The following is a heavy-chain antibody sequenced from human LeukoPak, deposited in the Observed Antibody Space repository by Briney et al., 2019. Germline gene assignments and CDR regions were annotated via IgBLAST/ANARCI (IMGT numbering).Heavy chain of an antibody. CDR2: TSESGSGGST. J-gene: IGHJ4*02. CDR1: GFTFSNYA. Sequence: PGGSLRLSCAASGFTFSNYAMSWVRQAPGKGLEWVSATSESGSGGSTYYADSVKGRFTISRDNSKNTLYLQMNSLRAEDTAVYYCAKDLKMTNYFDYWGQGTLVTVSS. V-gene: IGHV3-23*01. D-gene: IGHD5-24*01. CDR3: AKDLKMTNYFDY.